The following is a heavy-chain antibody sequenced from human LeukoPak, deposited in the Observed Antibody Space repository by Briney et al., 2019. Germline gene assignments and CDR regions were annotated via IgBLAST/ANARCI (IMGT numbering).Heavy chain of an antibody. J-gene: IGHJ4*02. CDR3: AKSGYNRFDY. CDR2: ISGSGIST. Sequence: PSGGSLRLSCAAAGFTFSDYGMNWVRQAPGKGLEWVSGISGSGISTYYADSVKGRFTISRDNSKNTLYPQMNSLRAEDTAIYYCAKSGYNRFDYWGQGTLVTVSS. V-gene: IGHV3-23*01. D-gene: IGHD5-24*01. CDR1: GFTFSDYG.